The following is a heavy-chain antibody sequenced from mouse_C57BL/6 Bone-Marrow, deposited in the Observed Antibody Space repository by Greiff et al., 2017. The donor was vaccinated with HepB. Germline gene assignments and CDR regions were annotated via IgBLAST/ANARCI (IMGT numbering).Heavy chain of an antibody. V-gene: IGHV1-50*01. CDR1: GYTFTSYW. CDR3: ARDYYGSSYGY. Sequence: VQLQQPGAELVKPGASVKLSCKASGYTFTSYWMQWVKQRPGQGLEWIGEIDPSDSYTNYNQKFKGKATLTVDTSSSTAYMQLSSLTSEDSAVYYCARDYYGSSYGYWGQGTTLTVSS. J-gene: IGHJ2*01. CDR2: IDPSDSYT. D-gene: IGHD1-1*01.